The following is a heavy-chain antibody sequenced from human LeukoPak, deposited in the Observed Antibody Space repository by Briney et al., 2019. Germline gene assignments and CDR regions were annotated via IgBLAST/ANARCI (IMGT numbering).Heavy chain of an antibody. V-gene: IGHV3-23*01. J-gene: IGHJ4*02. CDR3: AKEGRARGRGYSGYEIDY. Sequence: GGSLRLSCAASGFTFNAFGMNWVRQAPGKGLEWVSAISGSGGSTYYADSVKGRFTISRDNSKNTLYLQMNSLRAEDTAVYYCAKEGRARGRGYSGYEIDYWGQGTLVTVSS. D-gene: IGHD5-12*01. CDR1: GFTFNAFG. CDR2: ISGSGGST.